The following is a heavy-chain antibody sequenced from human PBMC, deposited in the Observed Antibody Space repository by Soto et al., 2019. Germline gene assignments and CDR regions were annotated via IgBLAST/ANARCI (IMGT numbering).Heavy chain of an antibody. CDR3: ARHAPYYDILSGYYFDY. V-gene: IGHV5-51*01. CDR1: GSSFTSYW. J-gene: IGHJ4*02. Sequence: GESLKISCKGFGSSFTSYWLGWVGQMPGKGLEGLGLINLGAPDTRYSPSFQGPVTISADKSISTAYLQWSSLKASDTAMYYCARHAPYYDILSGYYFDYWGQGTQVTVSS. CDR2: INLGAPDT. D-gene: IGHD3-9*01.